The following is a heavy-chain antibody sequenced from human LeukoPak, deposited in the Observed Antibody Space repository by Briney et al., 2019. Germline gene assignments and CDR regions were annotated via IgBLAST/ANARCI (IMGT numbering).Heavy chain of an antibody. Sequence: GGSLRLSCAASGFTFSSYSMNWVRQAPGKGLEWVSYISSSSSTIYYADSVKGRFTISRDNSKNTLYLQMNSLRAEDTAVYYCARERTGTTPLDAFDIWGQGTMVTVSS. CDR1: GFTFSSYS. V-gene: IGHV3-48*01. CDR2: ISSSSSTI. D-gene: IGHD1-7*01. CDR3: ARERTGTTPLDAFDI. J-gene: IGHJ3*02.